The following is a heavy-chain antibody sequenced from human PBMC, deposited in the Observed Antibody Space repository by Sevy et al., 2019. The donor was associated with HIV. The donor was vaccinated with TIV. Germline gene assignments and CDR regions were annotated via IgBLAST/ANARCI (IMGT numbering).Heavy chain of an antibody. Sequence: GGSLRLSCAASGFTFSNYAMSWVRQAPGKGLEWVSSLSISGGNTDYEDSVKGRFTISRDNSKNTLYLQMNRLRAEDTAVYYCAKEWTQLSDWYGELDYWGQGSLVTVSS. CDR3: AKEWTQLSDWYGELDY. J-gene: IGHJ4*02. V-gene: IGHV3-23*01. D-gene: IGHD6-19*01. CDR1: GFTFSNYA. CDR2: LSISGGNT.